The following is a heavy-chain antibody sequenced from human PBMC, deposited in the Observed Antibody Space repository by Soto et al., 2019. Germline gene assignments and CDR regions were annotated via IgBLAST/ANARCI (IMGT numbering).Heavy chain of an antibody. Sequence: GESLKISCKGSGYSFTSYWIGWVRQMPGKGLEWMGIIYPGDSDTRYSPSFQGQVTISADKSISTAYPQWSSLKASDTAMYYCARPFDCSGGSCSYFDYWGQGTLVTVSS. D-gene: IGHD2-15*01. CDR2: IYPGDSDT. CDR1: GYSFTSYW. V-gene: IGHV5-51*01. CDR3: ARPFDCSGGSCSYFDY. J-gene: IGHJ4*02.